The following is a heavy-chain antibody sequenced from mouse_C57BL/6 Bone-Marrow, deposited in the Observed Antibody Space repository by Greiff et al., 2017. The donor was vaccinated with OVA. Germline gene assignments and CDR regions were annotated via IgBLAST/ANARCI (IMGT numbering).Heavy chain of an antibody. D-gene: IGHD1-1*01. J-gene: IGHJ2*01. CDR2: IWSDGST. Sequence: QVQLKQSGPGLVAPSQSLSITCTVSGFSLTSYGVHWVRQPPGKGLEWLVVIWSDGSTTYNSALKSRLSISKDNSKSQVFLKMNSLQTDDTAMYYCARGGYYGSSFYFDYWGQGTTLTVSS. CDR3: ARGGYYGSSFYFDY. CDR1: GFSLTSYG. V-gene: IGHV2-6*03.